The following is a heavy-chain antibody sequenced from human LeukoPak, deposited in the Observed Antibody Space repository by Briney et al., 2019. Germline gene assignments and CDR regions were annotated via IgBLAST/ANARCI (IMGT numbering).Heavy chain of an antibody. Sequence: PGGSLRLSCAASGFTFSSYWMYWVRQAPGKGLVWVSRINSDGSSTSHAVSVKGRFTISRDNAKNTLYLQMNSLRAEDTAVYYCAREGGYSHAFDYWGQGTLVTVSS. J-gene: IGHJ4*02. V-gene: IGHV3-74*01. D-gene: IGHD3-22*01. CDR3: AREGGYSHAFDY. CDR2: INSDGSST. CDR1: GFTFSSYW.